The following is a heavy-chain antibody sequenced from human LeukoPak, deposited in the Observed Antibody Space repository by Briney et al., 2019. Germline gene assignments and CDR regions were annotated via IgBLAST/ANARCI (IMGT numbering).Heavy chain of an antibody. CDR1: GFTFSNYA. CDR3: ARDREPHDFWSGYPDY. J-gene: IGHJ4*02. D-gene: IGHD3-3*01. CDR2: IGGSGAGGNR. V-gene: IGHV3-23*01. Sequence: GGSLRLSCAASGFTFSNYAMSWVRQAPGKGLEWVSGIGGSGAGGNRYYADSVKGRLTISRDNAKNSLYLQMNSLRAEDTAGDYCARDREPHDFWSGYPDYWGQGTLVTVSS.